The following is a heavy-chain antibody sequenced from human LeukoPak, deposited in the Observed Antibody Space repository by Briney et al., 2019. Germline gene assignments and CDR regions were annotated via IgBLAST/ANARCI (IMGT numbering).Heavy chain of an antibody. V-gene: IGHV3-23*01. CDR3: AKMIAVAGTDDY. D-gene: IGHD6-19*01. J-gene: IGHJ4*02. CDR2: INDSGGNT. CDR1: GGSISSSNYY. Sequence: ETLSLTCTVSGGSISSSNYYWGWVRQAPGKGLEWGSSINDSGGNTYYADSVKGSFTISRDNSKNTLYLQMNSLRAEDTAVYYCAKMIAVAGTDDYWGQGTLVTVSS.